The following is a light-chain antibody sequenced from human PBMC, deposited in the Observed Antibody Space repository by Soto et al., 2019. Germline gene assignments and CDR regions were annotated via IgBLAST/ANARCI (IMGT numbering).Light chain of an antibody. J-gene: IGLJ1*01. V-gene: IGLV2-14*01. CDR1: SSDVGGYNY. Sequence: QSALTQPASVSGSPGQSITISCAGTSSDVGGYNYVSWYQLHPGKAPKLMIYEVSNRPSGVSSRFSGSKSGNTASLTISGLQAEDEADYYCSSYFTTSPWVFGTGTKVTVL. CDR2: EVS. CDR3: SSYFTTSPWV.